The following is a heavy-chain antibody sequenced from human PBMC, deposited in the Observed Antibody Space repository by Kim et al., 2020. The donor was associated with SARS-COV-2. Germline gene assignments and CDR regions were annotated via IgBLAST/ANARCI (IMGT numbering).Heavy chain of an antibody. D-gene: IGHD1-1*01. J-gene: IGHJ3*02. Sequence: GGSLRLSCAASGFTFRSYAMNWVRQAPGKGLEWVSGISSDGAKTYFADSVKGRFIISRDNSNNTVYLQMNSLRGEDTAMYYCAKDLYQLPYNAFDIWGQGTMVTVSS. CDR2: ISSDGAKT. CDR3: AKDLYQLPYNAFDI. CDR1: GFTFRSYA. V-gene: IGHV3-23*01.